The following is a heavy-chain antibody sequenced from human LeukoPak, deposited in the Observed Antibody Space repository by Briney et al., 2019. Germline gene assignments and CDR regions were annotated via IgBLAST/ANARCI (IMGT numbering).Heavy chain of an antibody. D-gene: IGHD3-22*01. CDR2: INAGNGNT. Sequence: ASVKVSCKASGYTFTSYAMHWVRQAPGQRLEWMGLINAGNGNTKYSQKFQGRVTITTDTSTSTAYMELRSLRSDDTAVYYCARGTDSSGYFGAFDIWGQGTMVTVSS. J-gene: IGHJ3*02. V-gene: IGHV1-3*01. CDR1: GYTFTSYA. CDR3: ARGTDSSGYFGAFDI.